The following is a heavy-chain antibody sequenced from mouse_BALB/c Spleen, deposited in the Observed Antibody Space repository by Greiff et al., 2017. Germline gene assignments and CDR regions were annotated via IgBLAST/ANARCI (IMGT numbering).Heavy chain of an antibody. CDR1: GYSITSGYY. J-gene: IGHJ3*01. CDR3: ARYGPGAWFAY. V-gene: IGHV3-6*02. D-gene: IGHD1-1*02. CDR2: ISYDGSN. Sequence: EVQLQQSGPGLVKPSQSLSLTCSVTGYSITSGYYWNWIRQFPGNILEWMGYISYDGSNNYNPSLKNRISITRDTSKNQFFLKLNSVTTEDTATYYCARYGPGAWFAYWGQGTLVTVSA.